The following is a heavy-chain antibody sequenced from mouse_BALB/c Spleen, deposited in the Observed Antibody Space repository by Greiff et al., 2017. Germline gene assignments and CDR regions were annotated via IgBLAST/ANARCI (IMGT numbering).Heavy chain of an antibody. V-gene: IGHV3-2*02. CDR3: ARGGPMSAWFAY. CDR2: ISYSCST. Sequence: EVKLQESGPGLVKPSQSLSLTCTVTGYSITSDYAWNWIRQFPGNKLEWMGYISYSCSTSYNPSLKSRISITRDTSKNQFFLQLNSVTTEDTATYYCARGGPMSAWFAYWGQGTLVTVSA. D-gene: IGHD6-5*01. J-gene: IGHJ3*01. CDR1: GYSITSDYA.